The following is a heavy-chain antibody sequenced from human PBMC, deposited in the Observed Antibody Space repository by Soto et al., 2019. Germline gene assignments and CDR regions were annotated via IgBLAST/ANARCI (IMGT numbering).Heavy chain of an antibody. CDR2: IYYSGST. CDR3: ARHRFEGSSWSYYYYGMDV. CDR1: GGSISSSSYY. J-gene: IGHJ6*02. V-gene: IGHV4-39*01. Sequence: SETLSLTCTVSGGSISSSSYYWGWIRQPPGKGLEWIGSIYYSGSTYYNPSLKSRVTISVDTSKNQFSLKLSSVTAADTAVYYCARHRFEGSSWSYYYYGMDVWGQGTTVTVSS. D-gene: IGHD6-13*01.